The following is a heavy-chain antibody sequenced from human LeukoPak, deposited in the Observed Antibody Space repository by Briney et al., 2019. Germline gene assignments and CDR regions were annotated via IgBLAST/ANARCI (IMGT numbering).Heavy chain of an antibody. D-gene: IGHD1-26*01. CDR3: AKDSKTYSGSYGVDY. CDR2: IRYDGSNK. Sequence: GGSLRLSCAASGFTFSSYGMHWVRQSPGKGLEWVAFIRYDGSNKYYADSVKGRFTISRDNSKNTLYLQMNSLRAEDTAVYYCAKDSKTYSGSYGVDYWGQGTLVTVSS. CDR1: GFTFSSYG. V-gene: IGHV3-30*02. J-gene: IGHJ4*02.